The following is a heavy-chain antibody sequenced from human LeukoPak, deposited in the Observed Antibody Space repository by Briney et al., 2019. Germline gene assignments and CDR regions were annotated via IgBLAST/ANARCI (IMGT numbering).Heavy chain of an antibody. V-gene: IGHV4-59*10. D-gene: IGHD3-3*01. CDR2: VYSTGNT. CDR1: GGSFSGDY. Sequence: SETLSLTCAVYGGSFSGDYWSWIRQPPGKGLEWLGRVYSTGNTYYSPSLKSRLTLSIDTSKNQFSLKMHSVTAADTAIYYCARFFSLNWFGPWGQGTLVTVSS. CDR3: ARFFSLNWFGP. J-gene: IGHJ5*02.